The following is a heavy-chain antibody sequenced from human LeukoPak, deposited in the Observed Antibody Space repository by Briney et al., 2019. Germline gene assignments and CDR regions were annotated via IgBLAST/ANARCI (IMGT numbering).Heavy chain of an antibody. J-gene: IGHJ4*02. D-gene: IGHD3-22*01. CDR2: INHSGST. CDR3: ARGLWGLLPDY. Sequence: SETLSLTCAVYGGSFSGYYWSWIRQPPGEGLEWVGEINHSGSTNYNPSLKSRVTISVDTSKNQFSLKLSSVTAADMAVYYCARGLWGLLPDYWGQGTLVTVSS. V-gene: IGHV4-34*01. CDR1: GGSFSGYY.